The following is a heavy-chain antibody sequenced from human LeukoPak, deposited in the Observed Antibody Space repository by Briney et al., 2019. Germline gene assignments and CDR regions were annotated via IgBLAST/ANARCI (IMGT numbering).Heavy chain of an antibody. D-gene: IGHD2-21*02. CDR1: GFTFSSYG. CDR2: ISYDGSNK. V-gene: IGHV3-30*18. CDR3: AKDWVYCGGDCYSNYGMDV. J-gene: IGHJ6*02. Sequence: GGSLRLSCAASGFTFSSYGMHWVRQAPGKGLEWVAVISYDGSNKYYADSVKGRFTISRDNSKNTLYLQMNSLRAEDTAVYYCAKDWVYCGGDCYSNYGMDVWGQGTTVTVSS.